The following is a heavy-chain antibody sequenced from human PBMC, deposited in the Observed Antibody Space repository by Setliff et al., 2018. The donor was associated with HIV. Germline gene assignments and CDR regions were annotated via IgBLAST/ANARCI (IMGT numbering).Heavy chain of an antibody. J-gene: IGHJ5*02. CDR3: TKADRGYGRNWFDP. CDR1: GFSFSRYW. Sequence: GGSLRLSCAASGFSFSRYWLSWVRQAPGKGLEWVANTNQGGSEKYYADSVKGRFTISRDNTKNSLYLQANSLRAEDTAVYYCTKADRGYGRNWFDPWGQGTLVTAPQ. CDR2: TNQGGSEK. D-gene: IGHD4-17*01. V-gene: IGHV3-7*03.